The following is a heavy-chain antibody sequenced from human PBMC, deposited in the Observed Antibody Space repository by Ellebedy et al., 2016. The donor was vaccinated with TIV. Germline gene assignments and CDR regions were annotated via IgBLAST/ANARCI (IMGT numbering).Heavy chain of an antibody. CDR3: ARGSGTYGGDSGGSFDY. Sequence: AASVKVSCKASGYTFDNYYIHWVRQTPGQGLEWMGIINPRDGSISYVQKFQDKVIMTRDTSTSTVYMELSSLKSEDTAVYYCARGSGTYGGDSGGSFDYWGQGSLVTVSS. D-gene: IGHD4-23*01. J-gene: IGHJ4*02. CDR2: INPRDGSI. V-gene: IGHV1-46*02. CDR1: GYTFDNYY.